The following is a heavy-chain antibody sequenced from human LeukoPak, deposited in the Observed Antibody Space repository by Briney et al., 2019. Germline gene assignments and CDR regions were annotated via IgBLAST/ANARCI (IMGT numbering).Heavy chain of an antibody. D-gene: IGHD2-15*01. V-gene: IGHV4-4*09. CDR2: IYTSGST. CDR1: GTSISSYY. CDR3: ARLATGGGYNYFYCYMDV. Sequence: PSETLSLTCTVSGTSISSYYWSWTRQPPGKGLEWIGFIYTSGSTNYNPSLKSRVTISVDTSKNQFSLKLSSVTAADTAVYYCARLATGGGYNYFYCYMDVWGKGTTVTVSS. J-gene: IGHJ6*03.